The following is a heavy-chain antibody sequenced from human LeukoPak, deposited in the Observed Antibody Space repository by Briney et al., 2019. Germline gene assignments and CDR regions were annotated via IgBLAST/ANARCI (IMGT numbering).Heavy chain of an antibody. Sequence: GSSVKVSCKASGGTFSSYAISWVRQAPGQGLEWMGGIIPIFGTANYAQKFQGRVTITADESTSTAYMELSSLRSEDTAVYYYARAGYVWGGYRSAPDAFDIWGQGTMVTVSS. CDR3: ARAGYVWGGYRSAPDAFDI. CDR2: IIPIFGTA. D-gene: IGHD3-16*02. V-gene: IGHV1-69*01. CDR1: GGTFSSYA. J-gene: IGHJ3*02.